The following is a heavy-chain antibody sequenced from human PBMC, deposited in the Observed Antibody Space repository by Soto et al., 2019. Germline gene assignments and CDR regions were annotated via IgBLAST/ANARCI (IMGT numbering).Heavy chain of an antibody. CDR3: THRVLRTVFGLVTTTAIYFDF. J-gene: IGHJ4*02. D-gene: IGHD3-3*01. V-gene: IGHV2-5*02. CDR1: GFSLTTSGVG. CDR2: LYWDDDK. Sequence: QITLNESGPTVVRPTETLTLTCRFSGFSLTTSGVGVGWIRQSPGKAPEWLALLYWDDDKRYSASLKSRLTITKDTSKNQVVLTVSDLDPTDTATDYCTHRVLRTVFGLVTTTAIYFDFWGQGTPVAVSS.